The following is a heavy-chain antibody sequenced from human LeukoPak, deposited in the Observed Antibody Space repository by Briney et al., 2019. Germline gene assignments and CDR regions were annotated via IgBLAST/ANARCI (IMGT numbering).Heavy chain of an antibody. V-gene: IGHV1-2*02. J-gene: IGHJ3*02. CDR2: INPNSGGT. Sequence: ASVKVSCKASGYTFTGYYMHWVRQAPGQGLEWMGWINPNSGGTNYAQKFQGRVTMTRDTSISTAYMELSRLRSDDTAVYYCARDVSGYDPYDAFDNWGQGTMVTVSS. CDR3: ARDVSGYDPYDAFDN. CDR1: GYTFTGYY. D-gene: IGHD5-12*01.